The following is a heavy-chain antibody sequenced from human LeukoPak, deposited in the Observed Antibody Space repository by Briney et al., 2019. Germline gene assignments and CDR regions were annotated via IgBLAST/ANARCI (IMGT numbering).Heavy chain of an antibody. J-gene: IGHJ6*02. D-gene: IGHD1-26*01. CDR1: GFTFSSFS. Sequence: GGSLRLSCAATGFTFSSFSMHWVRQAPGKGLEWVAVISYDGSNKYYADFVKGRFTISRDNSKNTLYLQMNSLRTEDTAVYYCAKGRVGANGYYYYGMDVWGQGTTVSVSS. CDR2: ISYDGSNK. CDR3: AKGRVGANGYYYYGMDV. V-gene: IGHV3-30*18.